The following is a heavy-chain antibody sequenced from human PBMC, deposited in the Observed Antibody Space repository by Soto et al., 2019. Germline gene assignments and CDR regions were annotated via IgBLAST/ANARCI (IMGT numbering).Heavy chain of an antibody. CDR3: AKAESRRWSMLFDY. J-gene: IGHJ4*02. V-gene: IGHV3-9*01. D-gene: IGHD6-19*01. CDR2: ISWNSGTI. Sequence: EVQLVESGGGLVQPGRSLRLSCAASGFTFDDYAMHWVRQAPGKGLEWVSGISWNSGTIGYADSVKGRFTISRDNAKNYQYRQMNSLRAEDRALYYCAKAESRRWSMLFDYWGQGNLVTVSS. CDR1: GFTFDDYA.